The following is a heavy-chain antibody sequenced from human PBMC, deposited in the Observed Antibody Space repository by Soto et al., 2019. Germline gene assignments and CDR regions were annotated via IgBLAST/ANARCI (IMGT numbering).Heavy chain of an antibody. D-gene: IGHD3-16*01. V-gene: IGHV3-23*01. CDR3: AKGGPFTGGFDP. Sequence: EGQLLQSGGDLVQPGGSLRLSCAGSGLTLRSYAMTWIRQTPEKGLEWVSTISGRSAVPSYADSVNGRFTVSRDNSKNTLYLQTNILRPDDTAIYYCAKGGPFTGGFDPWGQGTLVTVSA. CDR1: GLTLRSYA. CDR2: ISGRSAVP. J-gene: IGHJ5*02.